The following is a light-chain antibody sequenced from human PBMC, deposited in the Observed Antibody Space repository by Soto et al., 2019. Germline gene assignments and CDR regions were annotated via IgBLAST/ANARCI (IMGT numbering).Light chain of an antibody. CDR1: QSVSSNY. CDR2: GAS. Sequence: EIVLTQSPGTLSLSPGERATLSCRASQSVSSNYLAWYQQKPGQAPRLLIYGASSRATGIPDRFSGSGSGTDFTLTISRLEAEDVAVYYCQQYGSSQSFGQGTKVDIK. CDR3: QQYGSSQS. V-gene: IGKV3-20*01. J-gene: IGKJ1*01.